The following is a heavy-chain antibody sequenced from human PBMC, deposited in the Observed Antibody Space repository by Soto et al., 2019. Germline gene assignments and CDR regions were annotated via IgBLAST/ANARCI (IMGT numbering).Heavy chain of an antibody. CDR1: GFTLSDYS. D-gene: IGHD5-18*01. V-gene: IGHV3-11*01. Sequence: PGGSLRLSCAASGFTLSDYSMHWVRQAAGKGLEWVSYISSRSDTTYYANSVKGRFTLSRDNSKNSMYLQMNSLRAEDTAVYYCAREVDRALVGSPHYFDYWGQGTLVTVSS. J-gene: IGHJ4*01. CDR3: AREVDRALVGSPHYFDY. CDR2: ISSRSDTT.